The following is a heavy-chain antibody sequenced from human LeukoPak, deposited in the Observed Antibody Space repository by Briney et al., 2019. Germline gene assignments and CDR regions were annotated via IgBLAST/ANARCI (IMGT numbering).Heavy chain of an antibody. CDR3: ARVPAGVIGMKDAFDI. CDR2: ISGSSSYI. Sequence: GGSLRLSCAASGFTFSSYSMNWVRQAPGKVLEWVSSISGSSSYIYYADSVKGRFTISRHNAKNSLYLQMNSLRAEDTAVYYCARVPAGVIGMKDAFDIWGQGTMVTVSS. CDR1: GFTFSSYS. J-gene: IGHJ3*02. D-gene: IGHD3-16*02. V-gene: IGHV3-21*01.